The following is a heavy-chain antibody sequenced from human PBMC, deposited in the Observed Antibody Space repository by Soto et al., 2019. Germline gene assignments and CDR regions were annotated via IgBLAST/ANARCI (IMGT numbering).Heavy chain of an antibody. V-gene: IGHV4-4*02. CDR1: GASFTSNDW. Sequence: SETLSLTCAVSGASFTSNDWWTWVRQPPGRGLEWIGEIYRTGSTNYNPSLKGRVTISLDKSENQFSLKVTSLTAADTAVYYCASRDPGTSVDYWGQGTLVTVSS. CDR2: IYRTGST. J-gene: IGHJ4*02. CDR3: ASRDPGTSVDY. D-gene: IGHD1-7*01.